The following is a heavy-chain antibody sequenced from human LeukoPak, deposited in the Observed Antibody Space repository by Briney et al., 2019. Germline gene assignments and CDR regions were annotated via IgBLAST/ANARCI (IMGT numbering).Heavy chain of an antibody. D-gene: IGHD3-3*01. V-gene: IGHV3-43D*04. CDR3: AKDIGTWSGYYLDY. J-gene: IGHJ4*02. CDR2: ISWDGGST. CDR1: GFTFDDYA. Sequence: SGGSLRLSCAASGFTFDDYAMHWVRQAPGKGLEWVSFISWDGGSTYYADSVKGRFTISRDNSKNSLYLQMNSLRAEDTALYYCAKDIGTWSGYYLDYWGQGTLVTVSS.